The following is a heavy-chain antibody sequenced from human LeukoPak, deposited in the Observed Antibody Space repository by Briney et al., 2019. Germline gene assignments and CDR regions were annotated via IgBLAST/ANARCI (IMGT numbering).Heavy chain of an antibody. J-gene: IGHJ4*02. CDR1: GGSISSGGYY. Sequence: PSQTLSLTCTVSGGSISSGGYYWSWIRQHPGKGLEWIGYTYYSGSTYYNPSLKSRVTISVDTSKNQFSLKLSSVTAADTAVYYCARSWFGELPYFDYWGQGTLVTVSS. CDR2: TYYSGST. D-gene: IGHD3-10*01. V-gene: IGHV4-31*03. CDR3: ARSWFGELPYFDY.